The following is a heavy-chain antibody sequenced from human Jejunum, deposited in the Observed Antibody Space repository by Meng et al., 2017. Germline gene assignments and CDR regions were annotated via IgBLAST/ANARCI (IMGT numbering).Heavy chain of an antibody. J-gene: IGHJ5*02. CDR1: GFTFNNYW. CDR3: ARDKPHNWFDP. CDR2: INNDGSDT. V-gene: IGHV3-74*01. Sequence: ERVWETGGGLFQPGGSLRLSCAASGFTFNNYWMHWVRQAPGKGLVWVSRINNDGSDTTYADSVKGRFTISRDNAQNMLYLQMNSLRVEDTAVYYCARDKPHNWFDPWGQGTLVTVSS.